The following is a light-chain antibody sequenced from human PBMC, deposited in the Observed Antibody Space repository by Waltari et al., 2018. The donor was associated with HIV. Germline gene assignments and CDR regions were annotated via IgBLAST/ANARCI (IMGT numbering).Light chain of an antibody. Sequence: QSVLTQPPSVSGAPGQRVTISCTGGSSNIGAPYDVHWYQQFPGTAPKLLIYGSTNRPSWGPDRCSGSKSGASASRAITGLQAEDEADYYGQSYDNSLGVVFGGGTKLTVL. CDR2: GST. CDR3: QSYDNSLGVV. CDR1: SSNIGAPYD. V-gene: IGLV1-40*01. J-gene: IGLJ2*01.